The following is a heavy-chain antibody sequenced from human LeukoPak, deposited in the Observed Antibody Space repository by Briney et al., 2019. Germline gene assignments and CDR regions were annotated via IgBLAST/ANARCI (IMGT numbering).Heavy chain of an antibody. V-gene: IGHV4-34*01. CDR2: INYSGST. D-gene: IGHD3-22*01. CDR3: ATQSRGSGYLYYFDC. Sequence: SETLSLTCAVYGGSFSGYYWSWIRQPPGKGLEWIGEINYSGSTNYNPSLKSRVTISVDTSKNQFSLKLSSVTAADTAVYYCATQSRGSGYLYYFDCWGQGTLVTVSS. J-gene: IGHJ4*02. CDR1: GGSFSGYY.